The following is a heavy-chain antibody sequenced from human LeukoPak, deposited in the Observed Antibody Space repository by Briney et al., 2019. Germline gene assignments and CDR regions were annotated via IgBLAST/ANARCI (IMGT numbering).Heavy chain of an antibody. CDR2: IWYDGSNK. Sequence: PGGSLRLSCAASGFTFSSYCMHWVRQAPGRGLEWVAVIWYDGSNKYYADSVKGRFTISRDNSKNTLYLQMNSLRAEDTAVYYCARDHHYYDSSGTFDYWGQGTLVTVSS. V-gene: IGHV3-33*01. CDR3: ARDHHYYDSSGTFDY. CDR1: GFTFSSYC. D-gene: IGHD3-22*01. J-gene: IGHJ4*02.